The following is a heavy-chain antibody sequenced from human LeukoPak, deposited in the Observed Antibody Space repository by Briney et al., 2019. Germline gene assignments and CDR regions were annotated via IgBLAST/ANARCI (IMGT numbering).Heavy chain of an antibody. D-gene: IGHD2-2*01. CDR2: IHWNGGST. CDR3: ARGGDIVIIPAAIDY. Sequence: PGGSLRLSCAASGFTFSSYAMHWVRQAPGKGLEWVSGIHWNGGSTAYADSVRGRFTISRDNAKNSLYLQMNSLRAEDTALYYCARGGDIVIIPAAIDYWGQGTLVTVSS. J-gene: IGHJ4*02. V-gene: IGHV3-20*04. CDR1: GFTFSSYA.